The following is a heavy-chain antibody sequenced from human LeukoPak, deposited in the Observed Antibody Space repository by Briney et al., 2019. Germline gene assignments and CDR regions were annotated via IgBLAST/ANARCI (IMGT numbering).Heavy chain of an antibody. V-gene: IGHV1-2*02. D-gene: IGHD3-10*01. CDR1: GYTFTGYY. Sequence: ASVKVSCKASGYTFTGYYMHWVRQAPGQGLKWMGWINPNSGGTNYAQKFQGRVTMTRDTSISTAYMELSRLRSDDTAVYYCARDLRATMVRGVIIAPGYWGQGTLVTVSS. J-gene: IGHJ4*02. CDR3: ARDLRATMVRGVIIAPGY. CDR2: INPNSGGT.